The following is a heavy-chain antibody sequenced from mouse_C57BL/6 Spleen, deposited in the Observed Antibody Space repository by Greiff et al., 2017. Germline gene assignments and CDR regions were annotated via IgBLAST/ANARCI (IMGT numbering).Heavy chain of an antibody. D-gene: IGHD2-4*01. CDR2: IYPGDGDT. V-gene: IGHV1-82*01. J-gene: IGHJ2*01. CDR3: ARSGDYDDAA. CDR1: GYAFSSSW. Sequence: VQLQQSGPELVKPGASVKISCKASGYAFSSSWMNWVKQRPGKGLEWIGRIYPGDGDTNYNGKFKGKATLTADKSSSTAYMQLSSLTSEDSAVFFCARSGDYDDAAWGQGTTLTVSS.